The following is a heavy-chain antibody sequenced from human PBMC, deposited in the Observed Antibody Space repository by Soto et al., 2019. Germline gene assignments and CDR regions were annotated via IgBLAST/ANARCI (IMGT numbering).Heavy chain of an antibody. Sequence: EVQLLESGGGLVQPGGSLRLSCAASGFTFSSYAMSWVRQAPGKGLEWVSAISGSGGSTYYADSVKGRFTISRDHSKNTLYLQMNSLRAEDTAVYYCAKATRDSVWGSYRYPNWFDPWGQGTLVTVSS. CDR3: AKATRDSVWGSYRYPNWFDP. CDR1: GFTFSSYA. J-gene: IGHJ5*02. V-gene: IGHV3-23*01. CDR2: ISGSGGST. D-gene: IGHD3-16*02.